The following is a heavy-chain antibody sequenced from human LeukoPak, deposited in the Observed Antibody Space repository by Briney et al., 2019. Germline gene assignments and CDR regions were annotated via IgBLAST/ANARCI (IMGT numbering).Heavy chain of an antibody. J-gene: IGHJ4*02. CDR2: INPDDGST. CDR3: ARDPLFESSGLHFDY. V-gene: IGHV3-74*01. D-gene: IGHD6-25*01. Sequence: QTGGSLRLSCAVSGFIFDDYAMHWVRQAPGKGLEWVSRINPDDGSTSYADSVKGRFTISGDNAKSTLYLQMNSLRAEDTAVYYCARDPLFESSGLHFDYWGQGTLVTVSS. CDR1: GFIFDDYA.